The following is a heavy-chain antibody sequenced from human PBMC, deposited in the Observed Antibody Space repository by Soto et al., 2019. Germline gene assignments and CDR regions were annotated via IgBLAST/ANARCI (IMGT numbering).Heavy chain of an antibody. CDR2: IYYSGST. D-gene: IGHD4-17*01. CDR3: ARDYGDNWFDP. Sequence: QVQLQESGPGLVKPSQTLSLTCTVSGGSISSGGYYWSWIRQHPGKGLEWIGYIYYSGSTYYNPALKRRVTISVATSKNQFSRKLSSVTAADTAVYYCARDYGDNWFDPWGQGTKVTVSS. J-gene: IGHJ5*02. CDR1: GGSISSGGYY. V-gene: IGHV4-31*03.